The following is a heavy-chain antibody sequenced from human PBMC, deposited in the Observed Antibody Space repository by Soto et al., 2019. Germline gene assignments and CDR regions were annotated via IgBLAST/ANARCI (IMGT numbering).Heavy chain of an antibody. CDR3: AREPVLYGAFDI. V-gene: IGHV3-33*01. Sequence: GGSLRLSCAASGFTFSSYGMHWVRQAPGKGLEWVAVIWYDGSNKYYADSVKGRFTISRDNSKNTLYLQMNSLRAEDTAVYYCAREPVLYGAFDIWGQGTMVTVSS. J-gene: IGHJ3*02. CDR2: IWYDGSNK. CDR1: GFTFSSYG. D-gene: IGHD2-15*01.